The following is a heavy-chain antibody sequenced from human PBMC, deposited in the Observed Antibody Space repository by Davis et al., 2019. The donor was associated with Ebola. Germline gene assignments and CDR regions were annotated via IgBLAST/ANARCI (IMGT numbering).Heavy chain of an antibody. Sequence: AASVKVSCKASGYTFTSYGISWVRQAPGQGLEWMGGIIPIFATSSYAQKFQGRVTITADKSTTTAYMEMSSLRSEDTAVYYCARAGYYYDSSDAFDIWGQGTMVTVSS. V-gene: IGHV1-69*06. CDR3: ARAGYYYDSSDAFDI. CDR2: IIPIFATS. D-gene: IGHD3-22*01. J-gene: IGHJ3*02. CDR1: GYTFTSYG.